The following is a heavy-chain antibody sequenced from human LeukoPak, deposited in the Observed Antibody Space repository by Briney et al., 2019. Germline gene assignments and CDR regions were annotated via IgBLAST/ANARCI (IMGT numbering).Heavy chain of an antibody. CDR1: GITFTSHG. CDR2: ISGSGGST. Sequence: GGSLRLSCVVSGITFTSHGMNWIRQAPGKGLEWVSAISGSGGSTYYADSVKGRFTISRDNSKNTLYLQMNSLRAEDTAVYYCAKDDRDYYGSGSYDSYYFDYWGQGTLVTVSS. D-gene: IGHD3-10*01. V-gene: IGHV3-23*01. J-gene: IGHJ4*02. CDR3: AKDDRDYYGSGSYDSYYFDY.